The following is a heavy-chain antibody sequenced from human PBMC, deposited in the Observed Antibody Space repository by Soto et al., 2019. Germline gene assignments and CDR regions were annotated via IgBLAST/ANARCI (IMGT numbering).Heavy chain of an antibody. V-gene: IGHV1-18*01. CDR1: GYTFTSYG. CDR2: ISAYNGNT. Sequence: QVQLVQSGAEVKKPGASVKVSCKASGYTFTSYGISWVRQAPGQGLEWMGWISAYNGNTNYAQKLQGRVTMTTDTSTSTAYMELRSLRSDDTAVYYCARELRFLEWLLSAPWGMDVWGQGTTVTVSS. CDR3: ARELRFLEWLLSAPWGMDV. D-gene: IGHD3-3*01. J-gene: IGHJ6*02.